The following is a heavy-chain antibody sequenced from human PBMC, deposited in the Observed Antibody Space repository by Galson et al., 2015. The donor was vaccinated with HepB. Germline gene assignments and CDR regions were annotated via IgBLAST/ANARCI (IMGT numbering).Heavy chain of an antibody. V-gene: IGHV3-33*01. CDR3: ARETSRIVFHAFDI. CDR1: GLTFRRSG. Sequence: SLRLSCAASGLTFRRSGMHWVRQAPGKGLEWLAVIQHVGSPIRYADSVKGRFTVSRDNSKNTLYLEMNNLRAEDTAVYYCARETSRIVFHAFDIWGQGTMVTVSP. D-gene: IGHD2-21*01. J-gene: IGHJ3*02. CDR2: IQHVGSPI.